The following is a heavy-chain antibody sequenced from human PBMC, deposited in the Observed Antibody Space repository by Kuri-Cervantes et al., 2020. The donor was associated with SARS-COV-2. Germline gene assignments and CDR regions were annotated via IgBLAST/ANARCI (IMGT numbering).Heavy chain of an antibody. Sequence: SETLSLTCTVSGGSISSHYWSWIRQPPGKGLEWIGYIYYSGSTNYNPSLKSRVTISVDTSKNQFSLKLSSVTAEDTAVYYCCREGGSPGDAFDIWGQGTMVTVSS. CDR1: GGSISSHY. CDR2: IYYSGST. J-gene: IGHJ3*02. CDR3: CREGGSPGDAFDI. D-gene: IGHD3-16*01. V-gene: IGHV4-59*11.